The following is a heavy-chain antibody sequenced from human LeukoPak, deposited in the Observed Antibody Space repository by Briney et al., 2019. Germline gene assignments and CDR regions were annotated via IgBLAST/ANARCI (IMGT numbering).Heavy chain of an antibody. D-gene: IGHD3-10*01. Sequence: GGSLRLSCTASGFTFSSYAMSWVRQAPGKGLEWVSAISGSGGSTYYADSVKGRFTISRDNSKNTLYLQMNSLRAEDTAVYYCASGYGSGSGTWGQGTLVTVSS. V-gene: IGHV3-23*01. J-gene: IGHJ5*02. CDR1: GFTFSSYA. CDR3: ASGYGSGSGT. CDR2: ISGSGGST.